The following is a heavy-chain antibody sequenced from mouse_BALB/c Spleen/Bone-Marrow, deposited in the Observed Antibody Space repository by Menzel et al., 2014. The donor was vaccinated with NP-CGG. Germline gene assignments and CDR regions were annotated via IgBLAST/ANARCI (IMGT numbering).Heavy chain of an antibody. V-gene: IGHV5-17*02. CDR2: ISSGSSTI. Sequence: VQVVESGGGLVQPGGSRKLSCAASGFTFSSFGMHWVRQAPEKGLEWVAYISSGSSTIYYADTVKGRFTISRDNPKNTLFLQMTSLRSEDTAMYYCARSPYDYAAMDYWGQGTSVTVSS. J-gene: IGHJ4*01. D-gene: IGHD2-4*01. CDR3: ARSPYDYAAMDY. CDR1: GFTFSSFG.